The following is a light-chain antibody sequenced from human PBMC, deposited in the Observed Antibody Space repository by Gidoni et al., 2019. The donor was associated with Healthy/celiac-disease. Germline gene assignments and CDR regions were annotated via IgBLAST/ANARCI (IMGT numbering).Light chain of an antibody. V-gene: IGLV3-1*01. J-gene: IGLJ2*01. CDR3: QAWDSSTGV. CDR1: QLGDKY. Sequence: SYALTQPPSLPVSPGQTASITCSGDQLGDKYACWYQQNPGQSPVLVIYQDSKRPSGTPERFYGSNSGNTATLTSGGTQAMDEADYYCQAWDSSTGVFGGGTKLTVL. CDR2: QDS.